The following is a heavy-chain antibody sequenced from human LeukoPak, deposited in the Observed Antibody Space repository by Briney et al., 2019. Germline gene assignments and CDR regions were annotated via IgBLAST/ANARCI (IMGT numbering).Heavy chain of an antibody. J-gene: IGHJ4*02. D-gene: IGHD3-22*01. CDR2: ILYDGSNE. V-gene: IGHV3-30*18. CDR3: AKDGTGGYYYLDY. CDR1: GFTFSSHG. Sequence: GGSLRLSCAASGFTFSSHGMHWVRQAPGMGLEWVALILYDGSNEYYADSVQGRFTISRDSSRNTLYLQMNSLRAKDTAVYYCAKDGTGGYYYLDYWGQGTLVTVSS.